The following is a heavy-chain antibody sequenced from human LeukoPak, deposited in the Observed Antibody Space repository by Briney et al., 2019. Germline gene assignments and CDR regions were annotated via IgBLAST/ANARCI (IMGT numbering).Heavy chain of an antibody. CDR2: INHSGST. J-gene: IGHJ1*01. D-gene: IGHD6-13*01. CDR3: ARAGVAAGQYFQH. V-gene: IGHV4-34*01. Sequence: SETLSLTCAVYGGSFSGYYWSWIRQPPGKGLEWIGEINHSGSTNYNPSLKSRVTISVDTSKNQFSLKLSSVTAADTAVYYCARAGVAAGQYFQHWGQGTLVTVSS. CDR1: GGSFSGYY.